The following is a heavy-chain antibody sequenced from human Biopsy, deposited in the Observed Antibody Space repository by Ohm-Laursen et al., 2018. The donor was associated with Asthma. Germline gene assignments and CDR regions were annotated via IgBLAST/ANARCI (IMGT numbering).Heavy chain of an antibody. Sequence: GASVKVSCKSLGGTFNTYVIGWVRQAPGQGLGWLGGINSVFGTTTYPQKFQDRVTITADDSTSTVYMELGSLRSEDTAVYYCARKAGSCISRSCYSLDFWGQGTLVTVSS. CDR1: GGTFNTYV. CDR2: INSVFGTT. D-gene: IGHD2-15*01. J-gene: IGHJ4*02. V-gene: IGHV1-69*13. CDR3: ARKAGSCISRSCYSLDF.